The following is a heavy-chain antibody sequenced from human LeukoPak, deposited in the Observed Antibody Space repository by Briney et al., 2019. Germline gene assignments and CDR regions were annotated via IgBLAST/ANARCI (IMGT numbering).Heavy chain of an antibody. V-gene: IGHV6-1*01. CDR3: ARGKYTSFDN. D-gene: IGHD2-2*01. CDR2: TYYRSKRSF. CDR1: GDSLFTNGVA. Sequence: SQTLSLTCDISGDSLFTNGVAWNWIRQSPSRGLEWLGRTYYRSKRSFEYAVSVKSRLSINADTSKNQFSLHLTSVTPEDTAVYYCARGKYTSFDNWGQGTLVTVSS. J-gene: IGHJ4*02.